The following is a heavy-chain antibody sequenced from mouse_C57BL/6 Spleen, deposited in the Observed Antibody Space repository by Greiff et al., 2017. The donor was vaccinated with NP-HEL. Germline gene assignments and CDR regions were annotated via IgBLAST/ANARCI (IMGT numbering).Heavy chain of an antibody. Sequence: EVQRVESGPGMVKPSQSLSLTCTVTGYSITSGYDWHWIRHFPGNKLEWMGYISYSGSTNYNPSLKSRISITHDTSKNHFFLKLNSVTTEDTATYYCARGSNYLFGDYWGQGTSVTVSS. D-gene: IGHD2-5*01. CDR3: ARGSNYLFGDY. V-gene: IGHV3-1*01. J-gene: IGHJ4*01. CDR1: GYSITSGYD. CDR2: ISYSGST.